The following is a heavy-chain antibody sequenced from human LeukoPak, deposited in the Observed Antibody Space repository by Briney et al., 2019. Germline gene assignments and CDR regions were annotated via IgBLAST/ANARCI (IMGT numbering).Heavy chain of an antibody. J-gene: IGHJ5*02. V-gene: IGHV4-31*03. Sequence: SETLSLTCTVSGGSISSGGYYWSWIRQHPGKGLEWIGYIYYSGSTYYNPSLKSRVTISVDTSKNQFSLKLSSVTAADTAVYYCARGIVVVAADGGNWFDPWGQGTLVTVSS. CDR3: ARGIVVVAADGGNWFDP. CDR1: GGSISSGGYY. CDR2: IYYSGST. D-gene: IGHD2-15*01.